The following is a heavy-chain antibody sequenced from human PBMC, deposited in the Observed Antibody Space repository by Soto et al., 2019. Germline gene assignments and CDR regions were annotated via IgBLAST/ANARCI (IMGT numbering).Heavy chain of an antibody. CDR3: ARRGAGFDI. J-gene: IGHJ3*02. D-gene: IGHD6-19*01. CDR2: INSDGSST. CDR1: GFTFSNYW. Sequence: EVQLVESGGGLVQPGGSLTLSCAASGFTFSNYWMHWVRQAPGKGLVWVSRINSDGSSTTYADSVKGRFTISRDNTKNTLYLEMNSLRADDTAVYYCARRGAGFDIWGQGTMVTVSS. V-gene: IGHV3-74*01.